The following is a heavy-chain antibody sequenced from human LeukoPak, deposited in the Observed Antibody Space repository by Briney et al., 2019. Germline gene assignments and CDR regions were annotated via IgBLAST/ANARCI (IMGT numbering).Heavy chain of an antibody. V-gene: IGHV1-24*01. Sequence: ASVKVSCKVCGYTLTELSMHWLRQAPGKGLEWMGGFDPEDGETIYAQKFQGRVTMTEDTSTDTAYMELSSLRSEDTAVYYCATAQWELGSNYFDYWGQGTLVTVSS. CDR2: FDPEDGET. CDR3: ATAQWELGSNYFDY. D-gene: IGHD1-26*01. J-gene: IGHJ4*02. CDR1: GYTLTELS.